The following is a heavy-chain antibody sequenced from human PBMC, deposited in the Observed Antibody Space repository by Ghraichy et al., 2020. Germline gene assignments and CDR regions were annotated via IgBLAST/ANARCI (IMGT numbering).Heavy chain of an antibody. CDR3: VKPGHNSGWFEPGENFQH. Sequence: GGSLRLSCATSGFTFGDYAMHWVRQAPGKGLEWVSGISSNSGSLGYADAVKGRFTISRDNAKNSLYLQMNSLRPEDTALYYCVKPGHNSGWFEPGENFQHWGQGTLVSVSS. CDR1: GFTFGDYA. V-gene: IGHV3-9*01. CDR2: ISSNSGSL. J-gene: IGHJ1*01. D-gene: IGHD6-19*01.